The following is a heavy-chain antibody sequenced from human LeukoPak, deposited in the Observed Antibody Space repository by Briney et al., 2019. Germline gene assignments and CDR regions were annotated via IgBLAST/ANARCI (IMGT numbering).Heavy chain of an antibody. Sequence: TPSETLSLTCAVSGDSISNSNSRWDWIRQPPGKGLEWIGAVTYSGTAFYNPSLKSRVTMFVDTSMNQFSLKLNSVTAADSAMYFCARTQLGIAVDHWGQGTLVTVSS. CDR3: ARTQLGIAVDH. CDR2: VTYSGTA. V-gene: IGHV4-39*01. CDR1: GDSISNSNSR. J-gene: IGHJ4*02. D-gene: IGHD7-27*01.